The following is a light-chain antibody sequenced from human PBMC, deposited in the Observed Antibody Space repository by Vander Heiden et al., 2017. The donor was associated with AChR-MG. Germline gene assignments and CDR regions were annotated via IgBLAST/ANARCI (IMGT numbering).Light chain of an antibody. V-gene: IGLV2-14*01. J-gene: IGLJ2*01. CDR1: SSAVGGYNY. CDR3: SSYTSSSTSV. CDR2: EVS. Sequence: QSALTQPASVSGSPGQTLTISCTGTSSAVGGYNYVSWYQQHPRKAPKLMIYEVSNRPSGVSNRFSGSKSGNTASLTISGLQAEDEADYYCSSYTSSSTSVFGGGTKLTVL.